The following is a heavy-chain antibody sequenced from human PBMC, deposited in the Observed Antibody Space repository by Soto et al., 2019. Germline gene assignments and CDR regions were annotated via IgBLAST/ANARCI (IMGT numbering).Heavy chain of an antibody. CDR3: AKARTTYTDTYSHRTFDY. Sequence: QVQLVESGGGVVQPGRSLTLSCAASGFTFSRFDMHWVRQAPGKGLEWVAVISEDGNTKYYADSVKGRFTISRDKSSNPLCLQINSLRAEDTAVYYCAKARTTYTDTYSHRTFDYWGQGILVTVSS. J-gene: IGHJ4*02. V-gene: IGHV3-30*18. CDR2: ISEDGNTK. CDR1: GFTFSRFD. D-gene: IGHD2-15*01.